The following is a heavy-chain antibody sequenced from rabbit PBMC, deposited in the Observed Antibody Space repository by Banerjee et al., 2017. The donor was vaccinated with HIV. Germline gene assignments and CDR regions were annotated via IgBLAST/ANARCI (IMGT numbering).Heavy chain of an antibody. V-gene: IGHV1S45*01. J-gene: IGHJ4*01. CDR1: GFSFNSGRY. CDR3: GRGDDYVTGYNL. D-gene: IGHD6-1*01. Sequence: QEQLEESGGDLVKPEGSLTLTCTASGFSFNSGRYMCWVRQAPGKGLEWIGCVATGSGTAYYASWAKGRFTISKTSSTTVTLQMTSLTAADTATYFCGRGDDYVTGYNLWGQGTLVTVS. CDR2: VATGSGTA.